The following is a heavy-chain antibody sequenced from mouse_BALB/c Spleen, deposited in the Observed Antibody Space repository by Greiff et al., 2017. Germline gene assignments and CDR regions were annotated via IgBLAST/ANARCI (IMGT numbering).Heavy chain of an antibody. CDR2: ISSGGSYT. D-gene: IGHD2-12*01. CDR1: GFTFSSYA. J-gene: IGHJ1*01. CDR3: AWDRGNSYSYFDV. V-gene: IGHV5-9-4*01. Sequence: EVQRVESGGGLVKPGGSLKLSCAASGFTFSSYAMSWVRQSPEKRLEWVAEISSGGSYTYYPHTVTGRITISRDNAKNTLYLEMSSLRSADTAMYDCAWDRGNSYSYFDVWGAGTAVTVSS.